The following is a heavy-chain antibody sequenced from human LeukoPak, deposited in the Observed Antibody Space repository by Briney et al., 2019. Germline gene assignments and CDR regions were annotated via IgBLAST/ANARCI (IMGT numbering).Heavy chain of an antibody. J-gene: IGHJ4*02. CDR1: GYTFTGYF. CDR3: ARDLSSTSNWEFDF. V-gene: IGHV1-2*06. D-gene: IGHD1-26*01. CDR2: INLNSGGT. Sequence: GASVKVSCKASGYTFTGYFMHWVLQAPGQGLEWMGRINLNSGGTYYAQNFQGRVTMTRDTSISTAYVELSRLTSDDTAMYYCARDLSSTSNWEFDFWGQGTLVTVSS.